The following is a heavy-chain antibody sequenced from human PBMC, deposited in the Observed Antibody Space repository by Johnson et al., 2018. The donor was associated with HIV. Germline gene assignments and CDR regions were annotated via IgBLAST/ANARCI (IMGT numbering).Heavy chain of an antibody. D-gene: IGHD3-10*01. CDR3: ASCITPDAFDI. CDR1: GFTVSTSY. CDR2: IYSGGST. J-gene: IGHJ3*02. V-gene: IGHV3-53*01. Sequence: VQLMESGGGLVQPGGSLRLSCAVSGFTVSTSYMTWVRQAPGKGLDWVSVIYSGGSTYYADSVKGRFIISRDNSKNTLYLQMNSLRAEDTAGYYCASCITPDAFDIWGQGTMVTVSS.